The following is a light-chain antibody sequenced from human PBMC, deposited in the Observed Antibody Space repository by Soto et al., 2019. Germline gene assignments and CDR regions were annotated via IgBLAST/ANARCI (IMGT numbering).Light chain of an antibody. CDR1: SSDVGAYNY. V-gene: IGLV2-14*01. Sequence: QSALTQPASVSGSPGQSITISCTGTSSDVGAYNYLSWYQQHPGKAPKLMIYDVSNLPSGVSNRFSGSKSGNTASLTISGLQAEDEADYYCSSYTSSSTRVFGTGTKLTVL. CDR3: SSYTSSSTRV. CDR2: DVS. J-gene: IGLJ1*01.